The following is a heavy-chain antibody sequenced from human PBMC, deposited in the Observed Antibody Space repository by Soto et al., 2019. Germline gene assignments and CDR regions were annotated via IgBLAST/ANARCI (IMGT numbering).Heavy chain of an antibody. CDR2: IRSKAYGGTI. CDR1: GFTFGDYA. V-gene: IGHV3-49*03. CDR3: ARAEVQYYYYYMDV. Sequence: GGSLRLSCTASGFTFGDYAMSWFRQAPGKGLEWVGFIRSKAYGGTIDYAASVKGRFTISRDDSKSIAYLQMNSLKTEDTAVYYCARAEVQYYYYYMDVWGKGTTVTVSS. J-gene: IGHJ6*03.